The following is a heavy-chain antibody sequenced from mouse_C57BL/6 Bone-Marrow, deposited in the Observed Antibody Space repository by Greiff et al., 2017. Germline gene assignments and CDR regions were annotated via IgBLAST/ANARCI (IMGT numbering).Heavy chain of an antibody. CDR3: ARDYGSSYDWYFDV. Sequence: ESGAELVMPGASVKLSCKASGYTFTSYWMHWVKQRPGQGLEWIGETPPSDSYTNYNQKFKGKSTLTVDKSSSTAYMQLSSLTSEDSAVYYCARDYGSSYDWYFDVWGTGTTVTVSS. D-gene: IGHD1-1*01. CDR2: TPPSDSYT. V-gene: IGHV1-69*01. J-gene: IGHJ1*03. CDR1: GYTFTSYW.